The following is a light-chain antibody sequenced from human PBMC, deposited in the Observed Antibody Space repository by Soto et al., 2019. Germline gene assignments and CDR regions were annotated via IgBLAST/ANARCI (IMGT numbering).Light chain of an antibody. CDR1: QSVNSD. CDR2: GAS. CDR3: QQNNNWPRT. Sequence: VMTQSPATLSVSPGERATLSCRASQSVNSDLAWYQKKPGQAPRLLIYGASTRATGIPARFSGGGSGTEFTLTISSLQSEDFAVYYCQQNNNWPRTFGQGTKVDIK. V-gene: IGKV3-15*01. J-gene: IGKJ1*01.